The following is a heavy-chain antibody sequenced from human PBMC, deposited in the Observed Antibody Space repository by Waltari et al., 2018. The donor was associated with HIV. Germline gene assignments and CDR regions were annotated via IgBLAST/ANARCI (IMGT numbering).Heavy chain of an antibody. V-gene: IGHV3-30*02. CDR2: ARFDGKNI. D-gene: IGHD3-3*01. J-gene: IGHJ6*02. CDR1: GFTFNSYG. Sequence: QALLVESGGGVVQPGGSLRLSCAASGFTFNSYGMHWVRKAPGKGLECVAFARFDGKNIFCGDSVKSRFNSSRDISKSKMYLQLNGLRVDGTAIYYWAKDGLHKDFCSGGSCAYNGMDVWGQGTTVTVSS. CDR3: AKDGLHKDFCSGGSCAYNGMDV.